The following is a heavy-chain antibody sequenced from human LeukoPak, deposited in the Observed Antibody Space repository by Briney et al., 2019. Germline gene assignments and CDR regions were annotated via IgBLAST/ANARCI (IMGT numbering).Heavy chain of an antibody. V-gene: IGHV3-21*01. CDR3: ARDGREYCSGGSCYVYYYYGMDV. D-gene: IGHD2-15*01. J-gene: IGHJ6*02. CDR1: GFTFSSYS. Sequence: GGSLRLSCAASGFTFSSYSMNWVRQAPGKGLEWVSSISSSRSYIYFADSVKGRFTISRDNAKNSLYLRMNSLRAEDTAVYYYARDGREYCSGGSCYVYYYYGMDVWGQGTTVTVSS. CDR2: ISSSRSYI.